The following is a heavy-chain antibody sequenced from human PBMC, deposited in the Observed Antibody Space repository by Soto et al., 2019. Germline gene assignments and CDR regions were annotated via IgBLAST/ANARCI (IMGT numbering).Heavy chain of an antibody. CDR1: GYTFTTYA. CDR3: ARLSGLYCSSSTCSFDF. Sequence: ASVKVSCKASGYTFTTYAIHWVRQAPGQRLEWMGWINTGNGNRKYSQKFQGRVTISSDTSATTAYMELSSLRTEDTAVYYCARLSGLYCSSSTCSFDFWGRGTLVPVSS. CDR2: INTGNGNR. D-gene: IGHD2-2*01. V-gene: IGHV1-3*04. J-gene: IGHJ4*02.